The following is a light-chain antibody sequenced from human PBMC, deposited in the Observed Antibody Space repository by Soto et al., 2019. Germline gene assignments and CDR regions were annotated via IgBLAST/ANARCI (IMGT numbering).Light chain of an antibody. CDR3: QQRAILWT. V-gene: IGKV3-11*01. CDR2: DAA. CDR1: QSVYSL. Sequence: EIVLTQSPDTLSLSPGERATLSCRASQSVYSLLAWYQQKPGQAPRLLIYDAADKATGIPARFSGSGYGTDFTLIISSLEPEDFAVYYCQQRAILWTFGQGTRVQIK. J-gene: IGKJ1*01.